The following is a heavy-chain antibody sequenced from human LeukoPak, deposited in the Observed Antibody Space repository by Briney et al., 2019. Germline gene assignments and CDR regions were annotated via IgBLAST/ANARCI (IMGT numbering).Heavy chain of an antibody. Sequence: SETLSLTCTVSGGSISSYYWSWIRQPPGKGLEWIGYIYYSGGTNYNPSLKSRVTISVDTSKNQFSLKLSSVTAADTAVYYCARENIVVVPAANVYYYYGMDVWGQGTTVTVSS. D-gene: IGHD2-2*01. V-gene: IGHV4-59*01. CDR2: IYYSGGT. J-gene: IGHJ6*02. CDR1: GGSISSYY. CDR3: ARENIVVVPAANVYYYYGMDV.